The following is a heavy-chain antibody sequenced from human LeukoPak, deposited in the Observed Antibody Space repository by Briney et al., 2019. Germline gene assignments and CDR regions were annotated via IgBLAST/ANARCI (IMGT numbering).Heavy chain of an antibody. J-gene: IGHJ4*02. CDR3: ARDNGGSLDY. CDR2: INRDASTM. Sequence: GGSPRLSCAASGFTFSTYWMGWVRQAPGMGLEWVANINRDASTMHYVDSVKGRFTISRDNAKNSLSLQMNSLRAEDTALYYCARDNGGSLDYWGQGTLVTVSS. V-gene: IGHV3-7*01. D-gene: IGHD1-26*01. CDR1: GFTFSTYW.